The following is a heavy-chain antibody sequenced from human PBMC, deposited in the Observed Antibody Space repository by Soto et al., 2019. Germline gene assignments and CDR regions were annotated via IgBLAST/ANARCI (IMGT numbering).Heavy chain of an antibody. V-gene: IGHV3-74*01. J-gene: IGHJ4*02. CDR1: GFTFSRYW. CDR2: INSDGSSI. Sequence: EVQLVESGGDLVQPGGFLRLSCATSGFTFSRYWMHWVRQVPGKGRVWVSRINSDGSSISYSHSVKGRFTISRDTAKNTLYLQMNSLRVEDTAVYYCARVPVDTITSLDYWGQGTLVTVSS. D-gene: IGHD3-3*01. CDR3: ARVPVDTITSLDY.